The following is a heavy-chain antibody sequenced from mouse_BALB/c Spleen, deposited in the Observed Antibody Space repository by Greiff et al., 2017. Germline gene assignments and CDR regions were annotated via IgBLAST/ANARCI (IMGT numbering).Heavy chain of an antibody. CDR2: ISDGGSYT. V-gene: IGHV5-4*02. D-gene: IGHD2-10*02. J-gene: IGHJ2*01. Sequence: EVKLVESGGGLVKPGGSLKLSCAASGFTFSDYYMYWVRQTPEKRLEWVATISDGGSYTYYPDSVKGRFTISRDNAKNNLYLQMSSLKSEDTAMYYCARAGYGNYQGDYWGQGTTLTVSS. CDR1: GFTFSDYY. CDR3: ARAGYGNYQGDY.